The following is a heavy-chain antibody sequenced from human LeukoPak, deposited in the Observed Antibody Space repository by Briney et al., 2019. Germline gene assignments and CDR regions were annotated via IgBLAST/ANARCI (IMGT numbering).Heavy chain of an antibody. CDR2: ISTSGTP. V-gene: IGHV4-61*02. Sequence: PSETLSLTCTVSGGSISSGDYYWNWIRQPAGKRLEWIGRISTSGTPNYNPSFRGRLTISIDTSKNQFSLNLRSVTAAETGTYYCARGPYWGQGTLVTVSS. CDR1: GGSISSGDYY. CDR3: ARGPY. J-gene: IGHJ4*02.